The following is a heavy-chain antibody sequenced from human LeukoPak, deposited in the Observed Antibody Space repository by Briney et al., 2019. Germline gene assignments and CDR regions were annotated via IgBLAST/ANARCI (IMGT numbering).Heavy chain of an antibody. CDR3: ATYRGAHHKTFDD. CDR2: ISSSSSYI. D-gene: IGHD1-26*01. V-gene: IGHV3-21*04. CDR1: GFTFSSYS. J-gene: IGHJ4*02. Sequence: GGSLRLSCAASGFTFSSYSMNWVRQAPGKGLEWVSSISSSSSYIYYADSVKGRFTISRDNAKNSLYLQMSSLRAGDTAVYYCATYRGAHHKTFDDWGQGTLVTVSS.